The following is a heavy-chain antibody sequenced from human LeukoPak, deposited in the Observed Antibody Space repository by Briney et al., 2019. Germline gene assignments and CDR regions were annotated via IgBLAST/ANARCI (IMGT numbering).Heavy chain of an antibody. Sequence: SVKVSCKASGFTFTSSAMQWVRQARGQCLEWIGWIVVGSGNTNYAQKFQERVTITRDMSTSTAYMELSSLRSEDTAVYYCAADRGWDYGSGSGFDIWGQGTMVTVSS. CDR1: GFTFTSSA. D-gene: IGHD3-10*01. CDR3: AADRGWDYGSGSGFDI. J-gene: IGHJ3*02. CDR2: IVVGSGNT. V-gene: IGHV1-58*02.